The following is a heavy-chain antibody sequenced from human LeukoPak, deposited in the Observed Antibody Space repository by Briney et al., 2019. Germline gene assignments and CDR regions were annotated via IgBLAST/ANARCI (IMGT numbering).Heavy chain of an antibody. Sequence: SDTLSLTCTVSGGSISSYCLGWIHQPAGQGLDWSGFIYYSGSTKQKPSLKSRVTMSVDTTKNQFFLRLSSVTAADTAVYYCARSSAMVTHSFDYWGQGTLVTVSS. J-gene: IGHJ4*02. D-gene: IGHD5-18*01. CDR2: IYYSGST. V-gene: IGHV4-59*08. CDR3: ARSSAMVTHSFDY. CDR1: GGSISSYC.